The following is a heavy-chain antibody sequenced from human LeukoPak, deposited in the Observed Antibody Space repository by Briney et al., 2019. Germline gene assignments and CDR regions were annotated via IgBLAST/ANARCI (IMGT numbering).Heavy chain of an antibody. V-gene: IGHV1-2*02. J-gene: IGHJ4*02. CDR2: INPNSGGT. CDR3: ARVEYCAKGVCINYDL. Sequence: ASLKVSCKASGYTFTGPYIHWMRQAPGQGPEWMGWINPNSGGTKYEQKFQGRVTVTRDTSTSTAYMELSGLRTDDTATYYCARVEYCAKGVCINYDLWGQGTLVTVSS. CDR1: GYTFTGPY. D-gene: IGHD2-8*01.